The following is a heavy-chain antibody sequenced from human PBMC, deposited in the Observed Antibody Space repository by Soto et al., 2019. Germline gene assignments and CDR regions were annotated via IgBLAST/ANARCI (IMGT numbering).Heavy chain of an antibody. Sequence: QVQLVQSGSEVRKPGSSVKVSCEASCGTFSSYSINWVRQAPGQGLEWMGGIIPIFGSSTYAQKFQGRITITADKSTTTVFKELTSLRSEDMALYFCATTPLRGREYCYFDHWGQGTLLTVSS. CDR2: IIPIFGSS. D-gene: IGHD3-16*01. J-gene: IGHJ4*02. CDR1: CGTFSSYS. CDR3: ATTPLRGREYCYFDH. V-gene: IGHV1-69*06.